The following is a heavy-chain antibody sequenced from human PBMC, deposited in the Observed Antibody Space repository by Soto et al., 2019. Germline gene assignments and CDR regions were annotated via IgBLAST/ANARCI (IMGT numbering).Heavy chain of an antibody. CDR2: ISYDGSNK. D-gene: IGHD3-22*01. V-gene: IGHV3-30*18. J-gene: IGHJ3*02. CDR3: AKVYDSSGYYPFWDAFDI. Sequence: PGGSLRLSCAASGFTFSSYGMHWVRQAPGKGLEWVAVISYDGSNKYYADSVKGRFTISRDNSKNTLYLQMNSLRAEDTAVYYCAKVYDSSGYYPFWDAFDIWGQGTMVT. CDR1: GFTFSSYG.